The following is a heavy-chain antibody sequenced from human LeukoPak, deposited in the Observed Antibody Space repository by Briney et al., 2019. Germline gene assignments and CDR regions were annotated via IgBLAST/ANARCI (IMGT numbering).Heavy chain of an antibody. D-gene: IGHD4-23*01. CDR1: GFIFSSYG. Sequence: GGSLRLSCAACGFIFSSYGMSWVGQAPGKGVEWVSAISASGGGTYYADSVKGRFTISRENSRKTLYVQMNRLRAEDTAIYYCAKEVTPGALLYGPFDYWGQGTLVTVSS. CDR3: AKEVTPGALLYGPFDY. V-gene: IGHV3-23*01. CDR2: ISASGGGT. J-gene: IGHJ4*02.